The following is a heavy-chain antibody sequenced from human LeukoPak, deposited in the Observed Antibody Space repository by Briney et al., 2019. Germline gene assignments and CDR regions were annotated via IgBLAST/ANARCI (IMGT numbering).Heavy chain of an antibody. J-gene: IGHJ4*02. V-gene: IGHV4-31*03. CDR2: IYYSGST. Sequence: SETLSLTCTVSGGSISSGGYYWSWIRQHPGQGLEWIGYIYYSGSTYYNPSLKIRVTISVDTSKNQFSLKLSSVTAADTAVYYCARAYDSSGYYSKRDNYFDYWGQGTLVTVSS. CDR3: ARAYDSSGYYSKRDNYFDY. D-gene: IGHD3-22*01. CDR1: GGSISSGGYY.